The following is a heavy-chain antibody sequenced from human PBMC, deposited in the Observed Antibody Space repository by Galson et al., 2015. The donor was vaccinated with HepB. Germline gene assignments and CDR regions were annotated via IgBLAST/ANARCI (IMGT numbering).Heavy chain of an antibody. J-gene: IGHJ5*02. CDR1: GGSISTSFYY. D-gene: IGHD6-13*01. V-gene: IGHV4-39*01. Sequence: SETLSLTCTVSGGSISTSFYYWGWIRQPPGKGLEWIGTIFYRGSTYYNPSLKSRVTISVDASKNQFSLNLSSVTAADTAVYYCTREGRVAAAGIDPWGQGTLVTVSS. CDR2: IFYRGST. CDR3: TREGRVAAAGIDP.